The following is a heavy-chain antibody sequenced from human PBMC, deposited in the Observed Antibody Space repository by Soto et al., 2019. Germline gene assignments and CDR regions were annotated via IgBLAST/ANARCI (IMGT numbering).Heavy chain of an antibody. D-gene: IGHD2-2*01. V-gene: IGHV4-59*01. CDR1: GGPISSYD. CDR3: ASGEQRVAMPSGY. CDR2: IYSSGIT. J-gene: IGHJ4*02. Sequence: QVQLQESGPGLVKPSETLSLTCTVSGGPISSYDWSWIRQPPGMGLEWIGYIYSSGITNYNPSLNSLVSVSLYTCIDQFYLNLNSETAADTAAYYGASGEQRVAMPSGYWGQGTLVTVSS.